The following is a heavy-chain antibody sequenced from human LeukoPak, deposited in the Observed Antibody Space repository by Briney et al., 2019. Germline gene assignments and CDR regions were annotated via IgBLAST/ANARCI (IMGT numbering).Heavy chain of an antibody. CDR3: ARGRHGGSCYDY. J-gene: IGHJ4*02. CDR2: ISSSSSYI. Sequence: GGSLRLSCAASGFTFSSYSMNWVRQAPGKGLEWVSSISSSSSYIYYADSVKGRFTISRDNAKNSLYLQMNSLRAEDTAVYYCARGRHGGSCYDYWGQGTLVTVSS. V-gene: IGHV3-21*04. D-gene: IGHD2-15*01. CDR1: GFTFSSYS.